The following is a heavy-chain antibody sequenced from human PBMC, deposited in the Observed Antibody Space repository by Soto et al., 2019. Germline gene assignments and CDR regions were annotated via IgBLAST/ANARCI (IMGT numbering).Heavy chain of an antibody. CDR1: GGSVTSDEDY. CDR2: ISNSGST. V-gene: IGHV4-30-4*01. Sequence: PSETLSLTCTVSGGSVTSDEDYWTWIRQSPGKGLEWIGYISNSGSTGYNPSLKTRLSMSVDRSKNQFTLRLTSVTAADTAVYFCPTERGSPYGYFDHWGQGTQVTVPS. CDR3: PTERGSPYGYFDH. D-gene: IGHD3-10*01. J-gene: IGHJ4*02.